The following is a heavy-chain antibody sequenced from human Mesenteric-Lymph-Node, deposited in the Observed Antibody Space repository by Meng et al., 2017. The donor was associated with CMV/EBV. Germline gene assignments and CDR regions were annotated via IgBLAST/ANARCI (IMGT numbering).Heavy chain of an antibody. V-gene: IGHV3-21*04. CDR3: ARDRGYSGYQVD. CDR1: GFTFSSYS. J-gene: IGHJ4*02. CDR2: ISSGSPYI. D-gene: IGHD5-12*01. Sequence: GGSLRLSCVASGFTFSSYSMNWVRQAPGKGLEWISSISSGSPYIYYTDSVKGRFTISRDNAENSLYLQMDSLRAEDTAVYYCARDRGYSGYQVDWGQGTLVTVSS.